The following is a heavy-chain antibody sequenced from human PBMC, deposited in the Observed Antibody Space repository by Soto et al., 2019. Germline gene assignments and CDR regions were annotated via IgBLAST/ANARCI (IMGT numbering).Heavy chain of an antibody. CDR2: ISTYNGNT. CDR3: ARESIAAFDP. V-gene: IGHV1-18*01. CDR1: GYTFTNYG. Sequence: ASVKVSCKASGYTFTNYGISWVRQAPGQGLEWMGWISTYNGNTNYARKLQGRVTMTTDTSTSTAYMELRSLRSDDTAVYYCARESIAAFDPWGQGTRVTVAS. J-gene: IGHJ5*02. D-gene: IGHD6-6*01.